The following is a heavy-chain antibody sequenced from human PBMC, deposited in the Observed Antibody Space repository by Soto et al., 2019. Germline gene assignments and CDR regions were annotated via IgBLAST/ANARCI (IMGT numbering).Heavy chain of an antibody. D-gene: IGHD3-10*01. CDR3: AASYGSGSRAFDY. J-gene: IGHJ4*02. CDR2: TIPILAMS. CDR1: GDTFNSYT. V-gene: IGHV1-69*02. Sequence: QVQLVQSGPEVKMPGSSVKVSCKASGDTFNSYTINWVRQAPGQGLQWMGRTIPILAMSNYALKFQGRVTITADKSTTTAYMELSRLRSDDTAVYYCAASYGSGSRAFDYWGQVTLVTVSS.